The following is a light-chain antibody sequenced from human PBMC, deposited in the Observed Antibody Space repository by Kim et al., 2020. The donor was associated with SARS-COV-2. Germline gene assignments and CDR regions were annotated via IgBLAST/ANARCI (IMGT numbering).Light chain of an antibody. Sequence: SASVGDRVTITFRASQDISSWLAWYQQKPGKAPKVLIYAASSLRSGVPSRFSGSGSGTDFTLTISNLQPEDFATYYCQQSNSLPRTFGQGTKLEI. V-gene: IGKV1-12*01. CDR2: AAS. CDR3: QQSNSLPRT. J-gene: IGKJ2*01. CDR1: QDISSW.